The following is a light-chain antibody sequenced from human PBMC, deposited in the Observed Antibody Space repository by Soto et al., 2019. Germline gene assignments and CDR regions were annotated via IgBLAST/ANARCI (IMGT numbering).Light chain of an antibody. CDR2: DAS. Sequence: ENVLTQSPATLSLSPGERATLSCRASQSVSSNLAWYQQKPGQAPRLLIYDASNRATGIPARFSGSGSGTDFTLTISSLQPEDVAVYYCHQRSNWPPTFGGGTKVEIK. J-gene: IGKJ4*01. CDR1: QSVSSN. V-gene: IGKV3-11*01. CDR3: HQRSNWPPT.